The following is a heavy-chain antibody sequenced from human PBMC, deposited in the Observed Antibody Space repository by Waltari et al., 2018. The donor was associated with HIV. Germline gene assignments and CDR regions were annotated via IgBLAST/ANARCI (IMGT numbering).Heavy chain of an antibody. J-gene: IGHJ4*02. CDR3: GKDSNYFYDSTGYYCDF. CDR2: IRHDDSNR. Sequence: QVRLVESGGGVVAPGGPLRLCCAASGSTFSGYGLHWVRQAPGKGLEWVAFIRHDDSNRYYRDSVKGRFTISRDNSKNTVDLQMNNLKAEDTAVYYCGKDSNYFYDSTGYYCDFWGQGTLVTVSS. CDR1: GSTFSGYG. V-gene: IGHV3-30*02. D-gene: IGHD3-3*01.